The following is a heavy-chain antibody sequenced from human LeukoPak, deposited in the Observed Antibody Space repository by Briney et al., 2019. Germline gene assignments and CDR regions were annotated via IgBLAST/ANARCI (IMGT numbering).Heavy chain of an antibody. CDR3: ARNYDFWSGYYGGYYYYYMDV. D-gene: IGHD3-3*01. CDR2: IIPILGTA. J-gene: IGHJ6*03. Sequence: SVKVSCKASGGTFSSYAISWVRQAPGQGLEWMGGIIPILGTANYAQKFQGRVTITADGSTSTAYIELSSLRSEDTAVYYCARNYDFWSGYYGGYYYYYMDVWGKGTTVTVSS. V-gene: IGHV1-69*13. CDR1: GGTFSSYA.